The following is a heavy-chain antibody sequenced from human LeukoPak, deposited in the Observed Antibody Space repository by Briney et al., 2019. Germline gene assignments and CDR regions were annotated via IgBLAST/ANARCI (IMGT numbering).Heavy chain of an antibody. V-gene: IGHV3-23*01. D-gene: IGHD6-13*01. Sequence: GGSLRLSCAASGLTFRNYAMSWVRQAPGKGLEWVSVICANDGNTYYADAVKGRFTISRDNSKDTLYLQMDSLRAEDTAVYYCAKTRPLDSSSWSHGDYWGQGTLVTVSS. CDR3: AKTRPLDSSSWSHGDY. J-gene: IGHJ4*02. CDR2: ICANDGNT. CDR1: GLTFRNYA.